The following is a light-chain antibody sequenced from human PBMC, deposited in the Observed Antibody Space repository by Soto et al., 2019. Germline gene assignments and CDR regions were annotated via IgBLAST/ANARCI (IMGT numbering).Light chain of an antibody. Sequence: EVVMRQSPATLSVSPGEGATLSCRASQSISSNLAWYQQKLGQAPRLLIYRASTRATGIPARFSGSGSGTEFTLTISSLQSEDFALYYCHQYENWPQTFGQGTRWIS. CDR2: RAS. CDR1: QSISSN. J-gene: IGKJ1*01. CDR3: HQYENWPQT. V-gene: IGKV3-15*01.